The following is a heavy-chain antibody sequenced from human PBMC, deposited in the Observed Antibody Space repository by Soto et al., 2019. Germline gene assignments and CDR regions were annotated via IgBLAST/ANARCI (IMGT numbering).Heavy chain of an antibody. CDR2: LYSGGAT. D-gene: IGHD3-10*01. CDR3: VRGRYGSERH. Sequence: EVRLMESGGGLVQPGGSLRLSCAASGFIVSSNYMTLVRQAPGKGLEWVSLLYSGGATHYAASVKGRFTISSHSSQNTLCLQMNSLRTEDTAPYYCVRGRYGSERHWGQGTKVTVSS. V-gene: IGHV3-53*04. CDR1: GFIVSSNY. J-gene: IGHJ4*02.